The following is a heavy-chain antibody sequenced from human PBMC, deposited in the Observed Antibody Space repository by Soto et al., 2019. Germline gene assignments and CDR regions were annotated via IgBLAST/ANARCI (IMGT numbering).Heavy chain of an antibody. V-gene: IGHV4-39*01. CDR3: ARRYGWLYFDY. CDR2: IFYSGST. Sequence: PSETLSLTCTVSGDSISSSNYFWGWIRQPPGKGLEWIGTIFYSGSTYYNQSLKSRVTISVDTSKNQFSLRLISLTVADTALYYCARRYGWLYFDYWGQGSLVTVSS. CDR1: GDSISSSNYF. J-gene: IGHJ4*02. D-gene: IGHD6-19*01.